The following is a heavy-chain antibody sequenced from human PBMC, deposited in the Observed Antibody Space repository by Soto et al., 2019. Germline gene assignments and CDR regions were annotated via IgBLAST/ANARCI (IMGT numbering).Heavy chain of an antibody. CDR2: IYYSGST. V-gene: IGHV4-30-4*01. CDR1: GGSISSGDYY. CDR3: ARAPTTYYDYVWGRYRYKTWLDP. Sequence: PSETLSLTCTVSGGSISSGDYYWSWIRQPPGKGLEWIGYIYYSGSTYYNPSLKSRVTISVDTSKNQFSLKLSSVTAADTAVYYCARAPTTYYDYVWGRYRYKTWLDPCGQGPLVTVYS. D-gene: IGHD3-16*02. J-gene: IGHJ5*02.